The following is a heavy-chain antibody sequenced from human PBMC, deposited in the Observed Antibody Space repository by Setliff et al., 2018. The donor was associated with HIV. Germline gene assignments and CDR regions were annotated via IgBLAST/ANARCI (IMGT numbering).Heavy chain of an antibody. CDR3: ARGRYFRDISDSLFDF. D-gene: IGHD2-21*01. CDR2: IYNSGTT. V-gene: IGHV4-31*03. J-gene: IGHJ4*02. Sequence: TLSLTCSVSGGSISTNYYYWSWIRQHPGKGLEWIGYIYNSGTTFYNPFLESRLIMSVDPSKNQFSLKLTSVTAADTAVYYCARGRYFRDISDSLFDFWGQGTLVTVSS. CDR1: GGSISTNYYY.